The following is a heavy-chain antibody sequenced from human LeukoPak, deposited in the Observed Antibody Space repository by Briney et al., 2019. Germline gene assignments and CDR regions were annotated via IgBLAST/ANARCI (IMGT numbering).Heavy chain of an antibody. CDR3: ARKVPGKIAAAGINWFDP. CDR2: IYHSGST. Sequence: SETLSLTCAVYGGSFSDYYWSWIRQPPGKGLEWIGSIYHSGSTYYNPSLKSRVTISVDTSKNQFSLKLSSVTAADTAVYYCARKVPGKIAAAGINWFDPWGQGTLVTVSS. V-gene: IGHV4-34*01. CDR1: GGSFSDYY. D-gene: IGHD6-13*01. J-gene: IGHJ5*02.